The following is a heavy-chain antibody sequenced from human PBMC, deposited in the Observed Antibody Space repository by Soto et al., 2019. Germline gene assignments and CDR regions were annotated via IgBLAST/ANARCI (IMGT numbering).Heavy chain of an antibody. J-gene: IGHJ4*02. D-gene: IGHD3-10*01. CDR2: IGTAGDT. CDR3: AKEVPDVGASYVVRATPCHSDN. CDR1: WLNFRNLG. V-gene: IGHV3-23*01. Sequence: PWVSLRVSSGAVWLNFRNLGVRWVRQATRKGQEVVSAIGTAGDTYYADSVKGRFTISRDNSRNTLNLQINSLRAEDTAVYYCAKEVPDVGASYVVRATPCHSDNWGKGTLVPVSS.